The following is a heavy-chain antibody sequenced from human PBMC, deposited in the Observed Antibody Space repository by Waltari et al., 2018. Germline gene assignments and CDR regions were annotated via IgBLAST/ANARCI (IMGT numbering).Heavy chain of an antibody. D-gene: IGHD2-15*01. V-gene: IGHV4-4*02. CDR1: GASMSRTYW. CDR2: INRSGRT. CDR3: ARDRGRGIYLDT. Sequence: QLQLQQSGPGLVKPSEFLSLTCTVSGASMSRTYWWSWVRQSPKKGLELSGQINRSGRTNYHPAFESRVIVSIDSSNNQFSLKLLSATAADTAVYYCARDRGRGIYLDTWGQGTLVTVSP. J-gene: IGHJ4*02.